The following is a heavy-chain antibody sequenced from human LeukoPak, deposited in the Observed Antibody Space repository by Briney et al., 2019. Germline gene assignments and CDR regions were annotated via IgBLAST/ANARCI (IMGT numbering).Heavy chain of an antibody. CDR3: ARGGIAVAAAVDY. D-gene: IGHD6-19*01. J-gene: IGHJ4*02. Sequence: ASETLSLTCAVYGGSFSGYYWSWIRQPPGKGLEWIGEINHSGSTNYNPSLKSRVTISVDTSKNQFSLKLSSVTAADTAVYSCARGGIAVAAAVDYWGQGTLVTVSS. CDR1: GGSFSGYY. V-gene: IGHV4-34*01. CDR2: INHSGST.